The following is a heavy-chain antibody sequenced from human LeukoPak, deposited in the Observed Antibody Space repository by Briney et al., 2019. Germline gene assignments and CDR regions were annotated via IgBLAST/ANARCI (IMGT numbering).Heavy chain of an antibody. Sequence: GASVKVSCKDSGGTFSSYAISWVRQAPGQGLEWMGRIIPILGIANYAQKFQGRVTITADKSTSTAYMELSSLRSEDTAVYYCAREAPITIFGVVNWFDPWGQGTLVTVSS. CDR3: AREAPITIFGVVNWFDP. D-gene: IGHD3-3*01. V-gene: IGHV1-69*04. CDR1: GGTFSSYA. CDR2: IIPILGIA. J-gene: IGHJ5*02.